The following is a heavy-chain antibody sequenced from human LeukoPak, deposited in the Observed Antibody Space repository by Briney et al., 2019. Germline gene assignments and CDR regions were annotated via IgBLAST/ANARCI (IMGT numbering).Heavy chain of an antibody. D-gene: IGHD6-19*01. CDR3: ARESSGWYYFDY. CDR1: GFTFSSYS. Sequence: GGSLRLSCAASGFTFSSYSMNWVRQAPGKGLEWVSSISSSSSYIYYADSVKGRFTISRDNAKNSLYLQMNSLRAEDTAVYYCARESSGWYYFDYWGQGTLVTVSS. V-gene: IGHV3-21*01. CDR2: ISSSSSYI. J-gene: IGHJ4*02.